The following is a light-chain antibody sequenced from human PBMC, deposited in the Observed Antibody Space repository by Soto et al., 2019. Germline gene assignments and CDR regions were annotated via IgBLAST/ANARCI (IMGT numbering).Light chain of an antibody. CDR1: SSNLGSYD. Sequence: QSVLTQPPSVSGAPGQRVTISCTGSSSNLGSYDVYWYQQLPGTAPKLLIYGNNNRPSGVPDRFSGSKSGTSASLAITGLQAEDEADYYCQSYDNILSGSLFGGGTKLTVL. V-gene: IGLV1-40*01. CDR3: QSYDNILSGSL. CDR2: GNN. J-gene: IGLJ2*01.